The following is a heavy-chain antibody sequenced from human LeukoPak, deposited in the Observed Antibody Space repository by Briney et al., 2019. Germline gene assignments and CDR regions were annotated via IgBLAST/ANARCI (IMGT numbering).Heavy chain of an antibody. CDR1: GFTFSSYA. J-gene: IGHJ5*02. Sequence: PGGSLRLSCAASGFTFSSYAMSWVRQAPGKGLEWVSAISGSGGSTYYADSVKGRFTISRDNAKNSLYLQMNSLRAEDTAVYYCARDPQRYCSGGSCHQYNWFDPWGQGTLVTVSS. CDR3: ARDPQRYCSGGSCHQYNWFDP. D-gene: IGHD2-15*01. CDR2: ISGSGGST. V-gene: IGHV3-23*01.